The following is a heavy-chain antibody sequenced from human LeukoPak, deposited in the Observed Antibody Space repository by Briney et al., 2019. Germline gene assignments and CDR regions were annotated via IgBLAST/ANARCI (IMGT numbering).Heavy chain of an antibody. CDR3: AKARWEPNFDY. Sequence: GGSLRLSCAASGFTFDDYAMHWVRQGPGKSLEWVSLINENGDIVYYGDSVRGRFTVSRDNAKNSLYLQMNSLTTEDTALYYCAKARWEPNFDYWGQRTLVTVSS. D-gene: IGHD1-26*01. V-gene: IGHV3-43*02. CDR2: INENGDIV. J-gene: IGHJ4*02. CDR1: GFTFDDYA.